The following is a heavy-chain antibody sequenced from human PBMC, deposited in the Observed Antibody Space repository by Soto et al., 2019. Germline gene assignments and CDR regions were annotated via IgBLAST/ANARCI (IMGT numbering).Heavy chain of an antibody. CDR2: ISAYNCNT. CDR3: ARAYYDILTGYQDYYYYYYMDV. D-gene: IGHD3-9*01. Sequence: ASVKVSCKASGYTFTSYGISWVRQAPGQGLEWMGWISAYNCNTNFAQKLQGRVTMTTDTSTSTAYMELRSLRSDDTAVYYCARAYYDILTGYQDYYYYYYMDVWGKGTTVTVSS. J-gene: IGHJ6*03. V-gene: IGHV1-18*01. CDR1: GYTFTSYG.